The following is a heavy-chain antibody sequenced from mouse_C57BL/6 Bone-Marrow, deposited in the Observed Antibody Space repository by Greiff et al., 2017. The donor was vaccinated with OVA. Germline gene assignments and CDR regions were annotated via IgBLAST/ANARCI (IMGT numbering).Heavy chain of an antibody. V-gene: IGHV14-3*01. D-gene: IGHD1-1*01. CDR1: GFNIKNTY. CDR3: ARYYYGSSYPAWFAY. Sequence: EVQLQQSVAELVRPGASVKLSCTASGFNIKNTYMHWVKQRPEQGLEWIGRIDPANGNTKYAPKFQGKATITADTSSNTAYLQLSSLTSEDTAIYYCARYYYGSSYPAWFAYWGQGTLVTVSA. J-gene: IGHJ3*01. CDR2: IDPANGNT.